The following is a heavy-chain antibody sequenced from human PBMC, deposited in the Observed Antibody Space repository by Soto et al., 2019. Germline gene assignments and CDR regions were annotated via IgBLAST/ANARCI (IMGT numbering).Heavy chain of an antibody. J-gene: IGHJ6*03. Sequence: EVQVLESGGGLVQPGGSLRLSCAASGFTFSSYVMTWVRQAPGKGLEWVSSISNSGKNTYYVDSVKGRFTISRDNSKNTMYIQMTSLTAEDTALYYCARRGKNRSPDVYYFMDVGGKGAAVTVSS. V-gene: IGHV3-23*01. D-gene: IGHD3-10*01. CDR3: ARRGKNRSPDVYYFMDV. CDR1: GFTFSSYV. CDR2: ISNSGKNT.